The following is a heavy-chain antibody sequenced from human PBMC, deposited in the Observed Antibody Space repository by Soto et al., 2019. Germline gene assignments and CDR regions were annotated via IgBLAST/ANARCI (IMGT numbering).Heavy chain of an antibody. V-gene: IGHV4-34*01. CDR3: ARGISMLVVVRTDAPDKYYFDS. CDR2: INHSGST. Sequence: SETLSLTCAVYGGSFSGYYWTWIRQPPGKGLEWIGQINHSGSTNYNPSLRSRVTISVDTSKNQFSLKLSSVTAADTAVYYCARGISMLVVVRTDAPDKYYFDSWGLGTRVTVSS. J-gene: IGHJ4*02. CDR1: GGSFSGYY. D-gene: IGHD2-8*02.